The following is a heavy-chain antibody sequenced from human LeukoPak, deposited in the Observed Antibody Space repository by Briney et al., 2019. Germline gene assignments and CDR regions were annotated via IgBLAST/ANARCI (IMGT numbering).Heavy chain of an antibody. J-gene: IGHJ4*02. Sequence: GGSLRLSCAASGFTFSTYSMNWVRQAPGKGLEWVSYISSSSTTIYYEDSVKGRLTISRDNSKNTLFLQMKSLRAEDTAVYYCAKDDRSGGNAGRSEYWGQGTLVTVSS. CDR2: ISSSSTTI. V-gene: IGHV3-48*01. CDR3: AKDDRSGGNAGRSEY. CDR1: GFTFSTYS. D-gene: IGHD4-23*01.